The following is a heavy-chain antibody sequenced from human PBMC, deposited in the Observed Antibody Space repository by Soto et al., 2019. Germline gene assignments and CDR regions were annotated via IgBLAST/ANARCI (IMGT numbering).Heavy chain of an antibody. V-gene: IGHV4-34*01. Sequence: SETLSLTRAVYGGSFSGYYWSWIRQPPGKGLEWIGEINHSGSTNYNPSLKSRVTISVDTSKNQFSLKLSSVTAADTAVYYCARVKYCSSTSCYGSRRADYMDVWGKGTTVTVSS. CDR3: ARVKYCSSTSCYGSRRADYMDV. J-gene: IGHJ6*03. D-gene: IGHD2-2*01. CDR1: GGSFSGYY. CDR2: INHSGST.